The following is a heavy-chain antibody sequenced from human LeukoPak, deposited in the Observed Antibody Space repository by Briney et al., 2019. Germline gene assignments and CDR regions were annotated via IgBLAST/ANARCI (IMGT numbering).Heavy chain of an antibody. CDR2: ISYDGSNK. Sequence: GGSLRLSCAASGFTFSSYGMHWVRQAPGKGLEWVAVISYDGSNKYYADSVKGRFTISRDNSKNTLYLQMNSLRAEDTAVYYCAKGITIFGVLYRWGQGTLVTVSS. CDR3: AKGITIFGVLYR. CDR1: GFTFSSYG. V-gene: IGHV3-30*18. D-gene: IGHD3-3*01. J-gene: IGHJ4*02.